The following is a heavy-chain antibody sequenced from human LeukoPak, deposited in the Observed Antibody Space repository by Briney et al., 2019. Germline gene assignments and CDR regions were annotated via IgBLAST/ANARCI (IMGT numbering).Heavy chain of an antibody. Sequence: GSLRLSCAASGFTFSSYAMHWVRQAPGKGLEWVAVISYDGSNKYYADSVKGRFTISRDNSKNTLYLQMNSLRAEDTAVYYCAKDLDYYDSSGYDYWGQGTLVTVSS. CDR3: AKDLDYYDSSGYDY. D-gene: IGHD3-22*01. V-gene: IGHV3-30-3*01. J-gene: IGHJ4*02. CDR1: GFTFSSYA. CDR2: ISYDGSNK.